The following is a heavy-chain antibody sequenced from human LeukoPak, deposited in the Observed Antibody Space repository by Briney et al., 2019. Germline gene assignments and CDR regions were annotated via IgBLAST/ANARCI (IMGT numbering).Heavy chain of an antibody. D-gene: IGHD6-13*01. CDR3: ARGRLIAATGRRWYFDL. CDR2: TNHSGST. Sequence: PSETLSLTCAVYGGSFSGYYWSWIRQPPGKGLEWIGETNHSGSTNYNPSLKSRVTISVDTSKNQFSLKVTSVTAADTAVYYCARGRLIAATGRRWYFDLWGRGTQVTVSS. CDR1: GGSFSGYY. J-gene: IGHJ2*01. V-gene: IGHV4-34*01.